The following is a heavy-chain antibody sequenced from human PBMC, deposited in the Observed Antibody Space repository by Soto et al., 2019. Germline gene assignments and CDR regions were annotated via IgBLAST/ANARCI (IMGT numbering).Heavy chain of an antibody. J-gene: IGHJ4*02. CDR3: AKDAGSTEYFFAS. Sequence: QGHLVESGGGVVQPGKSLKLSCEASGFTFKDYAMHWVRQAPGKGLEWVAVISYDGSNTDYGDSVKGRFTISRDNSKSTLSLQMNSLRPEDTGVYYCAKDAGSTEYFFASWGQGTLVSVSS. CDR1: GFTFKDYA. CDR2: ISYDGSNT. V-gene: IGHV3-30*18.